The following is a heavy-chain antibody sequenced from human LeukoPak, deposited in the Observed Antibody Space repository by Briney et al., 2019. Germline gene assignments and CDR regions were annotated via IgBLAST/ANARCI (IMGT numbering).Heavy chain of an antibody. D-gene: IGHD3-10*01. CDR2: INSDGINT. CDR1: GFTFSNYW. V-gene: IGHV3-74*01. Sequence: GGSLRLSCAASGFTFSNYWMHWVRQAPGKGLVWVSRINSDGINTSYADSVKGRFTISRDNAKNTLNLQMNSLRAEDTAVYYCAKIRVEPTDELDPWGQGTLVTVSS. J-gene: IGHJ5*02. CDR3: AKIRVEPTDELDP.